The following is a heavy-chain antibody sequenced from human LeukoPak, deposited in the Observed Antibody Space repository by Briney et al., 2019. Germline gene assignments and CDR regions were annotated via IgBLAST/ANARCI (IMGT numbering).Heavy chain of an antibody. D-gene: IGHD3-3*01. V-gene: IGHV1-18*01. CDR1: GYTFTSYG. J-gene: IGHJ6*02. CDR3: ARDRSGYDFWSGYYSYYYGMDV. CDR2: ISAYNGNT. Sequence: ASVKVSCKASGYTFTSYGISWVRQAPGQGLEWMGWISAYNGNTNYAQKLQGRVTMTTDTSTSTAYMELRSLRSDDTAVYYRARDRSGYDFWSGYYSYYYGMDVWGQGTTVTVSS.